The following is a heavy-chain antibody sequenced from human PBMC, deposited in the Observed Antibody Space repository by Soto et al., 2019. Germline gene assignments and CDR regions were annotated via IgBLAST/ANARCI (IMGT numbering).Heavy chain of an antibody. CDR3: ARRGGAYYFDF. J-gene: IGHJ4*02. CDR2: INHRGSA. CDR1: GASVSSTYW. V-gene: IGHV4-4*02. Sequence: SETLSLTCAVSGASVSSTYWWSWVRQPPGKGPEWIGEINHRGSANYSPSLKSRVTISVDISKSQFSLRLTSVTAADTAVYYCARRGGAYYFDFWGQGTLVTVSS. D-gene: IGHD1-26*01.